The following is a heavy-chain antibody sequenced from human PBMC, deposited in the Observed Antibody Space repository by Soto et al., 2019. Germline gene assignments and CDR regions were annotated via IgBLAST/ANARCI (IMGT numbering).Heavy chain of an antibody. Sequence: PSETLSLTCTVSGGSISSSNLYWGWFRQPPGKGLEWIGSIHYGGDTSYNPSLKSRVTISVDTSKNQFSLKLSSVTAADTAIYYCARVRAIFGTPIPFFDYWGQGTLVTVSS. CDR3: ARVRAIFGTPIPFFDY. CDR1: GGSISSSNLY. CDR2: IHYGGDT. J-gene: IGHJ4*02. V-gene: IGHV4-39*07. D-gene: IGHD3-3*01.